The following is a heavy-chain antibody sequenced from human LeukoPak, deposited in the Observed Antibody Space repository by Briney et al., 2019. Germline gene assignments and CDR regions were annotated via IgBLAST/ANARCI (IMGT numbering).Heavy chain of an antibody. D-gene: IGHD3-10*01. Sequence: SETLSLTCGVSGYSISRGYYWGWIRQPPGKGLEWIGSIYHSGSTYYNPSLKSRVTISVDTSKNQFSLKLSSVTAADTAVYYCARDMVRGRGWFDPWGQGTLVTVSS. CDR2: IYHSGST. V-gene: IGHV4-38-2*02. J-gene: IGHJ5*02. CDR1: GYSISRGYY. CDR3: ARDMVRGRGWFDP.